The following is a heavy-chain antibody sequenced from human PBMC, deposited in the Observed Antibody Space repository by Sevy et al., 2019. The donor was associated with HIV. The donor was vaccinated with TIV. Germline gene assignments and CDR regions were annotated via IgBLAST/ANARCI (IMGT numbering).Heavy chain of an antibody. CDR1: GGSISTDY. CDR2: IYYSGST. J-gene: IGHJ6*02. D-gene: IGHD3-3*01. Sequence: SETLSLTCTVSGGSISTDYWNWVRQPPGKGLEWIGYIYYSGSTNYNPSLKSRVTISVDTSRNQFSRKLGSVTAADTAVYYCARETPPVHQTLWSGSYTVYYGMDVWGQGTTVTVSS. V-gene: IGHV4-59*13. CDR3: ARETPPVHQTLWSGSYTVYYGMDV.